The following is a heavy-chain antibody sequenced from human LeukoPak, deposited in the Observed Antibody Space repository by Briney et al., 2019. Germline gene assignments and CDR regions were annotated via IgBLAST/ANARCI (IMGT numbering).Heavy chain of an antibody. D-gene: IGHD3-22*01. CDR3: ARDIGSGSSGYYLEYFQH. V-gene: IGHV3-30-3*01. J-gene: IGHJ1*01. CDR2: ISYDGSNK. CDR1: GFTFSSYA. Sequence: GGSLRLSCAASGFTFSSYAMHWVRQAPGKGLEWVAVISYDGSNKYYADSVKGRFTISRDNSKNTLYLQMNSLRAEDAAVYYCARDIGSGSSGYYLEYFQHWGQGTLVTVSS.